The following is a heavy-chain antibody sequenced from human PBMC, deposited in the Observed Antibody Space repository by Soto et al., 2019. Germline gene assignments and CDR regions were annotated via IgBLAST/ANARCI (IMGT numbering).Heavy chain of an antibody. CDR2: IYYSGST. Sequence: SETLSLTCTVSGGSISSYYWSWIRQPPGKGLEWIGYIYYSGSTNYNPSLKSRVTISVDTSKNQFSLKLSSVTAADTAVYYCARVGGQWLAKKPNHAFDIWGQGTMVTVSS. V-gene: IGHV4-59*01. J-gene: IGHJ3*02. CDR1: GGSISSYY. D-gene: IGHD6-19*01. CDR3: ARVGGQWLAKKPNHAFDI.